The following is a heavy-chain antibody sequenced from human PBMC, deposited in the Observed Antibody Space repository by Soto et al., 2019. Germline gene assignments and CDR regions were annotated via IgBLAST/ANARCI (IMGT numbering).Heavy chain of an antibody. CDR3: ASNYAYAEGYYWYGIDV. CDR2: ISSYGSET. V-gene: IGHV3-74*01. D-gene: IGHD3-16*01. Sequence: EVQLVESGGGLVLPGGSLRLSCAASGFTFSRYWMHWVRQAPGKGLVWVSRISSYGSETHYADSVKGRFTISRDNAKNTLYPQMKSLRADDTAVYYCASNYAYAEGYYWYGIDVWGQGTTVTVSS. J-gene: IGHJ6*02. CDR1: GFTFSRYW.